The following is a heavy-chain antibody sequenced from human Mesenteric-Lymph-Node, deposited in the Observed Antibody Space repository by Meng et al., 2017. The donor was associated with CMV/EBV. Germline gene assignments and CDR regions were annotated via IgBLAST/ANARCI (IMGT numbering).Heavy chain of an antibody. V-gene: IGHV4-39*07. J-gene: IGHJ5*02. Sequence: SETLSLTCTVSGGSISSSSYYWGWIRQPPGKGLEWIGSIYYSGSTYYNPSLKSRVTISVDTSKNQFSLKLSSVTAADTAVYYCARDSSYYDFWSGYYRYNWFDPWGQGTLVTVSS. CDR2: IYYSGST. CDR1: GGSISSSSYY. CDR3: ARDSSYYDFWSGYYRYNWFDP. D-gene: IGHD3-3*01.